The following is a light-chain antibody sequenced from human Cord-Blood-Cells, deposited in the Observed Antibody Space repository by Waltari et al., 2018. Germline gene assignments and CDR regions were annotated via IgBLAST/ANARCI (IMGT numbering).Light chain of an antibody. CDR2: EVS. CDR3: SSYAGSNNYV. Sequence: QSALTQPPSASGSPGQSVTISCTGTSSDVGGYNYVSWYQQHPGKAPKLMIYEVSKRPSGVPDRFSVSKSGYTASLTVSGLQAEDEADYYCSSYAGSNNYVFGTGTKVTVL. J-gene: IGLJ1*01. CDR1: SSDVGGYNY. V-gene: IGLV2-8*01.